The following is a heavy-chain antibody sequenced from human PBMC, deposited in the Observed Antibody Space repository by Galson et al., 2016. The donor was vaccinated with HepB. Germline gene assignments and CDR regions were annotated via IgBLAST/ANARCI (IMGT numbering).Heavy chain of an antibody. CDR1: GGTFSSYA. Sequence: SVKVSCKASGGTFSSYAISWVRQAPGQGLEWMGWINTNTGNPTFAQDFTGRFVFSLDTSVSTAYLQIISLKAEDTAVYFCARASCGGDCNQYYYYYYGLDVWGQGTTVAVSS. CDR3: ARASCGGDCNQYYYYYYGLDV. J-gene: IGHJ6*02. D-gene: IGHD2-21*02. CDR2: INTNTGNP. V-gene: IGHV7-4-1*02.